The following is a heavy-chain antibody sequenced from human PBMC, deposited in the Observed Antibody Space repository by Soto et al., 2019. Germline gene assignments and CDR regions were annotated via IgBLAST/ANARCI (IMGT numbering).Heavy chain of an antibody. D-gene: IGHD6-13*01. CDR2: IYSGGST. Sequence: GGSLRLSCAASGVTVSSNYMSWVRQAPGKGLEWVSVIYSGGSTYYADSVKGRFTISRDNSKNTLYLQMNSLRAEDRAVYYCAKEGQQLGGGYFDYWGQGTLVTVSS. CDR3: AKEGQQLGGGYFDY. CDR1: GVTVSSNY. V-gene: IGHV3-66*01. J-gene: IGHJ4*02.